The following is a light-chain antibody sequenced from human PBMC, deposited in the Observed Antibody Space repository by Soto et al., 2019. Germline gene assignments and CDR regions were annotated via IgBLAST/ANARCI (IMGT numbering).Light chain of an antibody. CDR2: SNN. Sequence: QSMLTQPPSVSGTPAQRVTISCSGSSSNIGSNTVNWYQQLPGTAPRLLIYSNNQRPSGVPDRFSGSKSGTSASLAISGLQSEDEADYYCATWDDSLNGYVFGTGTKLTVL. V-gene: IGLV1-44*01. CDR1: SSNIGSNT. CDR3: ATWDDSLNGYV. J-gene: IGLJ1*01.